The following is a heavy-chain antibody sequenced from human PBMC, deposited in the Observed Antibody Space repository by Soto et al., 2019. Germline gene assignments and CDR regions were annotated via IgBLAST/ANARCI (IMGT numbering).Heavy chain of an antibody. CDR3: ARANMAASGLDY. J-gene: IGHJ4*02. V-gene: IGHV1-8*01. Sequence: KVSCKASGYTFTSYDINWVRQAPGQGLEWMGWMNPNSGNTAYAQKFQGRVTMTGSTSISTAYMELSSLRSDDTAVYYCARANMAASGLDYWGQGPLATVSS. CDR1: GYTFTSYD. CDR2: MNPNSGNT. D-gene: IGHD6-13*01.